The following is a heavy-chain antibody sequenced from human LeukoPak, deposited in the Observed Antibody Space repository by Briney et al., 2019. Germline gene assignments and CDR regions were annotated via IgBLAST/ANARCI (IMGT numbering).Heavy chain of an antibody. CDR3: AKLTYQLLYLGGSVDY. Sequence: QPGGSLRLSCAASGFTFSSYWMHWVRQAPGKGLVWVSRINSDGSSTSYADSVKGRFTISRDNSKNTLYLQMNSLRAEDTAVYYCAKLTYQLLYLGGSVDYWGQGTLVTVSS. D-gene: IGHD2-2*02. V-gene: IGHV3-74*01. CDR1: GFTFSSYW. J-gene: IGHJ4*02. CDR2: INSDGSST.